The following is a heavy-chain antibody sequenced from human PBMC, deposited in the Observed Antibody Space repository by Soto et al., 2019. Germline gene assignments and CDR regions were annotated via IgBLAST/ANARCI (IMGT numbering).Heavy chain of an antibody. Sequence: QVQLVQSGAEVKKPGSSVKVSCKASGGTFSSYAISWVRQAPGQGLEWVGGIIPISETTNYAQKFQGRVTTTADESKSTAYMELSSLKSEDTAVYYCARSQGSSTSLEIYYYYYYGMDVWGQGTTVTVSS. J-gene: IGHJ6*02. CDR1: GGTFSSYA. CDR3: ARSQGSSTSLEIYYYYYYGMDV. V-gene: IGHV1-69*01. CDR2: IIPISETT. D-gene: IGHD2-2*01.